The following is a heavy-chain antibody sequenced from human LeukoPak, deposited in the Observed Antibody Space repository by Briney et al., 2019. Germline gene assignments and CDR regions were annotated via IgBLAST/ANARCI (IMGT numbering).Heavy chain of an antibody. D-gene: IGHD3-16*01. V-gene: IGHV4-59*08. Sequence: SETLSLTCTVSGGSISSYYWSWIRQPPGKGLEWIGYIYYSGSTNYNPSLKSRVIISVDTSKNQFSLKLSSVTAADTAVYYCATFGYYGMDVWGQGTTVTVSS. CDR3: ATFGYYGMDV. CDR1: GGSISSYY. J-gene: IGHJ6*02. CDR2: IYYSGST.